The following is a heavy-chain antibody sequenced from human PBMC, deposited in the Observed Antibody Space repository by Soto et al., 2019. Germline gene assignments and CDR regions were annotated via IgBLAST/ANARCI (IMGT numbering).Heavy chain of an antibody. CDR2: INHSGST. V-gene: IGHV4-34*01. Sequence: KPSETLSLTCAVYGGSFSGYYWSWIRQPPGKGLEWIGEINHSGSTNYNPSLKSRVTISVDMSKNQLSLKLSSVTAADTAVYYCARGTIAVAGTHFGNFGYYYYGMDVWGQGTTVTVSS. J-gene: IGHJ6*02. CDR3: ARGTIAVAGTHFGNFGYYYYGMDV. CDR1: GGSFSGYY. D-gene: IGHD6-19*01.